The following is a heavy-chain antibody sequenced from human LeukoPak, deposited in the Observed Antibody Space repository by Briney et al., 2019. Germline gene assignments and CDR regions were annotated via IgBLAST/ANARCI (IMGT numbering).Heavy chain of an antibody. Sequence: ASVKVSCKASGYSFTTYDINWVRQAPGQGLEWMGWMNPTSGNTDYAQKFQGRVTMTRDTSITTAYMELSRLKSDDTSVYYCARAAARPGNWFDPWGQGTLVTVSS. CDR1: GYSFTTYD. CDR3: ARAAARPGNWFDP. CDR2: MNPTSGNT. J-gene: IGHJ5*02. D-gene: IGHD6-6*01. V-gene: IGHV1-8*01.